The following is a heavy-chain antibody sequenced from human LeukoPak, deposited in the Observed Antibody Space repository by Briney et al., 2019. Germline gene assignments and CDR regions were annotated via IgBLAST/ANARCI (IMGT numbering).Heavy chain of an antibody. D-gene: IGHD3-22*01. CDR2: IYRNDDK. CDR3: AHSRDTDTYYYDSSGVNWFDP. Sequence: SGPTLVNPTQTLTLTCTFSGFSLSTSGVGVGWIRQPPGKALEWLALIYRNDDKRYSPSLKSRLTITKDTSKNQVVLTTTNMDPVDTATYYCAHSRDTDTYYYDSSGVNWFDPWGQGTLVTVSS. J-gene: IGHJ5*02. CDR1: GFSLSTSGVG. V-gene: IGHV2-5*01.